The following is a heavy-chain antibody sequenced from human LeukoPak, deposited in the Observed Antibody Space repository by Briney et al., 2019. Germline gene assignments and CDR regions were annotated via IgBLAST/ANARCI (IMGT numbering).Heavy chain of an antibody. CDR3: ATDSFSFGDLNPGP. CDR2: IIQDGSEK. D-gene: IGHD3-16*01. V-gene: IGHV3-7*01. CDR1: GFTFSSYW. Sequence: PGGSLRLSCAASGFTFSSYWMSWVRQAPGKGLEWVANIIQDGSEKYYVDSVGGRFTISRDNAKSSLYLQMTNLRAEDTAVYYCATDSFSFGDLNPGPWGQGTLVTVSS. J-gene: IGHJ5*02.